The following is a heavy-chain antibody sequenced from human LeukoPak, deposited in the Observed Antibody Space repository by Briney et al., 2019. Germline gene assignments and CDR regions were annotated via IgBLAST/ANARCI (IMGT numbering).Heavy chain of an antibody. J-gene: IGHJ4*02. Sequence: GGSLRLSCKASGFTFGDYVMTWVRQAPGKGLEWVGFIRSKVYGGTTEYAASVKGRFIISRDDSKSIAYLQMNSLKTEDTAVYYCTRDYGGFDYWGQGTLVTVSS. CDR1: GFTFGDYV. V-gene: IGHV3-49*04. CDR3: TRDYGGFDY. CDR2: IRSKVYGGTT. D-gene: IGHD4-23*01.